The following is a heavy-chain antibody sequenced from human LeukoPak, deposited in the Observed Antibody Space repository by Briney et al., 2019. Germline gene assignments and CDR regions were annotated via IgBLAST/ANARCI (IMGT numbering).Heavy chain of an antibody. V-gene: IGHV4-34*01. CDR1: GGSFSGYH. Sequence: SETLSLTCAVYGGSFSGYHWSWIRQPPGKGLEWIGEINHSGSTNYNPSLKSRVTISVDTSKNQFSLKLSSVTAADTAVYYCAREPASRIAAAGTSWFDPWGQGTLVTVSS. D-gene: IGHD6-13*01. CDR2: INHSGST. CDR3: AREPASRIAAAGTSWFDP. J-gene: IGHJ5*02.